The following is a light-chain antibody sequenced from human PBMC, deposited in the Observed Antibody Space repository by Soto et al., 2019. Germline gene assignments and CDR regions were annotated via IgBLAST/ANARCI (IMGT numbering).Light chain of an antibody. CDR3: QSYDSSLSRV. J-gene: IGLJ2*01. V-gene: IGLV1-40*01. CDR2: GNS. CDR1: SSNIGAGYD. Sequence: QSVLTQPPSVSGAPGQRVTISCTGSSSNIGAGYDVHWYQQLPGTAPKLLIYGNSNRPSGVPDRFSGSKSGTSASLVITGLQAEDAADYYGQSYDSSLSRVFGGGTKLTVL.